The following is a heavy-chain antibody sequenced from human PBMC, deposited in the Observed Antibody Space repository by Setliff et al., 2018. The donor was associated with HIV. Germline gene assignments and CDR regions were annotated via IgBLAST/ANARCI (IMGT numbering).Heavy chain of an antibody. J-gene: IGHJ4*02. CDR1: GDSIRGYY. CDR3: ARQVSIPGVAITPVDY. D-gene: IGHD5-12*01. Sequence: SETLSLTCTVSGDSIRGYYWSWIRQPPGKGLEWMGYVFYTGFAAYNPSLKSRLTISVDTSKSQFSLRSTSATAADTAIYYCARQVSIPGVAITPVDYWGQGALVTVSS. V-gene: IGHV4-59*08. CDR2: VFYTGFA.